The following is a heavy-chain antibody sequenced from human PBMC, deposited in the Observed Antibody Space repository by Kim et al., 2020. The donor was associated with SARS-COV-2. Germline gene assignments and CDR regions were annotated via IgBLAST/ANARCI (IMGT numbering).Heavy chain of an antibody. V-gene: IGHV1-18*01. Sequence: KLQGRVTMTTDTSTSTAYMELRSLRSDDTAVYYCARGFYVDTAMVLYFDYWGQGTLVTVSS. J-gene: IGHJ4*02. D-gene: IGHD5-18*01. CDR3: ARGFYVDTAMVLYFDY.